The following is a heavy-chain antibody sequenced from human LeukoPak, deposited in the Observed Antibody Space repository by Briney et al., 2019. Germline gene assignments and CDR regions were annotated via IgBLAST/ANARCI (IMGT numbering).Heavy chain of an antibody. CDR1: GGSISSSNW. J-gene: IGHJ3*02. CDR3: ATFRYYYDSSGYYYGNDAFDI. Sequence: SGTLSLTCAVSGGSISSSNWWSWVRQPPGKGLEWIGEIYHSGSTNYNPSLKSRVTISVDKSKNQFSLKLSSVTAADTAVYYCATFRYYYDSSGYYYGNDAFDIWGQGTMVTVSS. CDR2: IYHSGST. V-gene: IGHV4-4*02. D-gene: IGHD3-22*01.